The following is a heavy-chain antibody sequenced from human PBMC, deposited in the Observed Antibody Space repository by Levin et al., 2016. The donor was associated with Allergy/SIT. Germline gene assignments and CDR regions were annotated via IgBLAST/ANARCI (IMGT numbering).Heavy chain of an antibody. CDR2: INHSGST. J-gene: IGHJ5*02. CDR3: ARRARYGPEPEPLNWFDP. D-gene: IGHD1-14*01. Sequence: WIRQPPGKGLEWIGEINHSGSTNYNPSLKSRVTISVDTSKNQFSLKLSSVTAADTAVYYCARRARYGPEPEPLNWFDPWGQGTLVTVSS. V-gene: IGHV4-34*01.